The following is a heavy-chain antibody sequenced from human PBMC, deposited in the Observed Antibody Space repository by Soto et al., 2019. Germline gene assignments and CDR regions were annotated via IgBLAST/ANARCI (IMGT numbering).Heavy chain of an antibody. CDR1: GYTFTSYY. Sequence: GASVKVSCKASGYTFTSYYMHWVRQAPGQGLEWMGIINPSGGSTSYAQKFQGRVTMTRDTSTSTVYMELSSLRSEDTAVYYCARVVEYYDFWSCTQTGNWFDPWGQGTLVTVSS. CDR2: INPSGGST. J-gene: IGHJ5*02. CDR3: ARVVEYYDFWSCTQTGNWFDP. V-gene: IGHV1-46*01. D-gene: IGHD3-3*01.